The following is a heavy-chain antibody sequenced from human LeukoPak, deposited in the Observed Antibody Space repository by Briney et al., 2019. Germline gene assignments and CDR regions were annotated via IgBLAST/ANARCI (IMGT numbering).Heavy chain of an antibody. Sequence: GGSLRLSCAASGFTFSNAWMSWVRQAPGKGLEWVGRIKSKTDGGTTDYAAPVKGRFTISRDDSKNTPYLQMNSLKTEDTAVYYCTTGDTYYDFWSGYYEGDYWGQGTLVTVSS. CDR2: IKSKTDGGTT. V-gene: IGHV3-15*01. J-gene: IGHJ4*02. CDR1: GFTFSNAW. D-gene: IGHD3-3*01. CDR3: TTGDTYYDFWSGYYEGDY.